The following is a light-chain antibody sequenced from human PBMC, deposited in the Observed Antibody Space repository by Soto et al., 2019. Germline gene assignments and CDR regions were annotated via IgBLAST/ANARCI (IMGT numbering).Light chain of an antibody. CDR1: QSVSSY. CDR2: DAS. CDR3: QHRSNWPRT. V-gene: IGKV3-11*01. Sequence: ESVLTQAPATPSLSPGERATLSCRASQSVSSYLAWYQQKPGQAPRLLIYDASNRATGIPARFSGSGSGTDSTLTISSLEPEDFAVYYCQHRSNWPRTFGQGTKVEIK. J-gene: IGKJ1*01.